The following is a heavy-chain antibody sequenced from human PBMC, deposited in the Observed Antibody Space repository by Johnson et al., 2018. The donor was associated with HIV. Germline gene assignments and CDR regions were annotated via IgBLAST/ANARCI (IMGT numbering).Heavy chain of an antibody. D-gene: IGHD3-22*01. V-gene: IGHV3-15*01. CDR2: IKSKTDGGTT. J-gene: IGHJ3*02. Sequence: VQLVESGGGVVRPGGSLRLSCAGSGFIFDDYDMTWVRQAPGKGLEWIGRIKSKTDGGTTDYAAPVKGRFSISRDDSKNTLYLQMNSLKTEDTALYYCTTAIYSYDTSDTRAFDIWGQGTMVTVSS. CDR3: TTAIYSYDTSDTRAFDI. CDR1: GFIFDDYD.